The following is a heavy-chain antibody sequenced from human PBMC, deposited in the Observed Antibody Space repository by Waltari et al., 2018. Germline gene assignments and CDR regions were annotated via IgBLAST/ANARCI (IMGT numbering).Heavy chain of an antibody. J-gene: IGHJ2*01. V-gene: IGHV4-59*11. CDR2: IYYSGRA. D-gene: IGHD5-12*01. Sequence: QVQLQESGPGLVKPSETLSLTCTVSGGSISSHYWSWIRQPPGKGLEWIGYIYYSGRANYSPSPRSRVTIALDTSKNQFSRKLSSVTAADTAVYYCARDLPRSYSGYDLDNWYFDLWGRGTLVTVSS. CDR3: ARDLPRSYSGYDLDNWYFDL. CDR1: GGSISSHY.